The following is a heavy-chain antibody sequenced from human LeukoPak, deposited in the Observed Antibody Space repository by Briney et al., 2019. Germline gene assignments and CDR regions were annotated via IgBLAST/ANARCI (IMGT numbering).Heavy chain of an antibody. V-gene: IGHV3-21*01. CDR2: ISTSSSYI. D-gene: IGHD3-10*01. CDR3: ARDGITMRILEY. CDR1: GFTFSSYS. Sequence: GGSLRLSCAASGFTFSSYSMNWVRQAPGKGLEWVSFISTSSSYIHNADSVKGRFTISRDNAKNSLYLQMDSLRAEDTAVYYCARDGITMRILEYWGQGTLVTVSS. J-gene: IGHJ4*02.